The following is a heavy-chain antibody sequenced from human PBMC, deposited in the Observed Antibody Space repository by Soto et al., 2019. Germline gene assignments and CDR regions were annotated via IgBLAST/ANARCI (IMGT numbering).Heavy chain of an antibody. J-gene: IGHJ4*02. CDR2: IYDTGSI. Sequence: PSETLSLTCTVSGGSISSYYWSWIRQPPGKGLEWIGYIYDTGSINYNPSLKSRVTMSVDTSKNHFSLKLSSVTAADTAVYYCARQMGATTDFDYWGQGTLVTVSS. CDR1: GGSISSYY. D-gene: IGHD1-26*01. V-gene: IGHV4-59*08. CDR3: ARQMGATTDFDY.